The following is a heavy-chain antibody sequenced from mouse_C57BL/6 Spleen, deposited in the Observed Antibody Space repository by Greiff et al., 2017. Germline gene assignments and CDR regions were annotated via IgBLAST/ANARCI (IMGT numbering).Heavy chain of an antibody. V-gene: IGHV1-15*01. CDR1: GYTFTDYE. D-gene: IGHD2-4*01. J-gene: IGHJ3*01. CDR3: TRDYGGFAF. Sequence: QVQLKESGAELVRPGASVTLSCKASGYTFTDYEMHWVKQTPVHGLEWIGAIDPETGGTAYNQKFKGKAILTADKSSSTAYMELRSLTSEDSAVYYCTRDYGGFAFWGTGTLVTVSA. CDR2: IDPETGGT.